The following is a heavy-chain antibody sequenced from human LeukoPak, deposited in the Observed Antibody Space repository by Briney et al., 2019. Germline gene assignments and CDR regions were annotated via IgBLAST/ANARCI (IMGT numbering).Heavy chain of an antibody. CDR3: ARGFLESYYYYYGMDV. J-gene: IGHJ6*02. V-gene: IGHV4-31*03. D-gene: IGHD3-3*01. Sequence: SETLSLTCTVSGGSISSGGYYWSWIRQHPGKGLEWIGYIYYSGSTYYNPSLKSRVTISVDTSKNQFSLKLSSVTAADTAVYYCARGFLESYYYYYGMDVWGQGTTVTVSS. CDR1: GGSISSGGYY. CDR2: IYYSGST.